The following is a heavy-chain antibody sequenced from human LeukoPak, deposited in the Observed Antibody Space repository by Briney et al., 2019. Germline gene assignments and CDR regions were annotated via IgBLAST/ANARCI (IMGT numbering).Heavy chain of an antibody. CDR1: GFTFSSYA. V-gene: IGHV3-23*01. J-gene: IGHJ4*02. D-gene: IGHD6-19*01. CDR3: AKDRSSSGWTGYYFDY. Sequence: GGSLRLSCAASGFTFSSYAMSWVRQAPGKGLKWVSAISGSGGSTYYADSVKGRFTISRDNSKNTLYLQMNSLRAEDTAVYYCAKDRSSSGWTGYYFDYWGQGTLVTVSS. CDR2: ISGSGGST.